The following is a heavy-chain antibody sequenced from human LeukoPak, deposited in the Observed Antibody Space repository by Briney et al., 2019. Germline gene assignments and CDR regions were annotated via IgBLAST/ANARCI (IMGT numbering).Heavy chain of an antibody. D-gene: IGHD5-24*01. J-gene: IGHJ5*02. CDR2: ISGSGGST. V-gene: IGHV3-23*01. CDR1: GFTFSSYA. CDR3: ASQIVEMATNWFDP. Sequence: GGSLRLSCAASGFTFSSYAMSWVRQAPGKGLEWVSAISGSGGSTYYADSVKGRFTISRDKSKNTLYLQMNSLRAEDTAVYYCASQIVEMATNWFDPWGQGTLVTVSS.